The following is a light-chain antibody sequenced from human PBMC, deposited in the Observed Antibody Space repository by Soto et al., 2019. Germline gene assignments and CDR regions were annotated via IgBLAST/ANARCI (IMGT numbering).Light chain of an antibody. J-gene: IGKJ1*01. CDR1: QSVGDTY. CDR3: QHYDRAPMWT. CDR2: STS. Sequence: EIVFTQAPGTLSFSPGERATLSCRASQSVGDTYLAWYQQKPGQAPRLLMYSTSIRATGIPDRFSGSGSGTDFTLTISRLDPEDFAVYYCQHYDRAPMWTFGQGTKVDIK. V-gene: IGKV3-20*01.